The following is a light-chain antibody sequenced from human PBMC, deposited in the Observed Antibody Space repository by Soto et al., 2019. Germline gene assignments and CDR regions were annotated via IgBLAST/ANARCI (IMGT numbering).Light chain of an antibody. CDR2: EVV. J-gene: IGLJ1*01. Sequence: QSALTQHLSASGSPAQSQTISCIGTKHDIGVYDYVSWYQHHPGKAARLIIYEVVQRPSGVPDPFSSSKSGNTACLTVSRLQAADEADYFCKPYARSNTYGFGHGTKVTGL. V-gene: IGLV2-8*01. CDR1: KHDIGVYDY. CDR3: KPYARSNTYG.